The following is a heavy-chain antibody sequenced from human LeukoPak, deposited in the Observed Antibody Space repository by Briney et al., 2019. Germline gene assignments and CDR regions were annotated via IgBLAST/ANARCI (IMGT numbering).Heavy chain of an antibody. Sequence: SETLSLTCNVSGGSVSFPHWNWIRQLPGKGLEWIGCLSYTGKTDYNPSLTSRVTMSFGTSNNQFSLKLKSVTAADTAIYYCSRGYFEPFDYWGQGTLVTVSP. D-gene: IGHD2/OR15-2a*01. CDR2: LSYTGKT. CDR1: GGSVSFPH. CDR3: SRGYFEPFDY. J-gene: IGHJ4*02. V-gene: IGHV4-59*02.